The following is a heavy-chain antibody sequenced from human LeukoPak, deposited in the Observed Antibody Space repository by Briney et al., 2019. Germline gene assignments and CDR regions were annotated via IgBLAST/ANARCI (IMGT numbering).Heavy chain of an antibody. CDR3: ARGDGNSGYLIVDY. CDR1: GGSISSGGYY. CDR2: IYHSGST. J-gene: IGHJ4*02. D-gene: IGHD3-22*01. Sequence: PSQTLSLTCTVSGGSISSGGYYWSWIRQPPGKGLEWIGYIYHSGSTYYNPSLKSRITISVDTSKNQFSLKLSSVTAADTAVYYCARGDGNSGYLIVDYWGQGTLVTVSS. V-gene: IGHV4-30-2*05.